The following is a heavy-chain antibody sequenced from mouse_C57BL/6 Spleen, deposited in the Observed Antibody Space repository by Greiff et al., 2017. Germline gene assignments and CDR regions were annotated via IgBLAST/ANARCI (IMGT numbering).Heavy chain of an antibody. J-gene: IGHJ1*03. CDR3: AHYYGSRSWYFDV. CDR1: GYTFTSYW. CDR2: INPSSGYT. V-gene: IGHV1-7*01. Sequence: VKLMESGAELAKPGASVKLSCKASGYTFTSYWMHWVKQRPGQGLEWIGYINPSSGYTKYNQKFKDKATLTADKSSSTAYMQLSSLTYEDSAVYYCAHYYGSRSWYFDVWGTGTTVTVSS. D-gene: IGHD1-1*01.